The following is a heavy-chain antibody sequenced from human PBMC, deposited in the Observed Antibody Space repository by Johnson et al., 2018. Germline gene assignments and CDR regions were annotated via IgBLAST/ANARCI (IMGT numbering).Heavy chain of an antibody. D-gene: IGHD6-19*01. CDR1: GFTFSSYA. CDR3: AKDIVEVADAPRGMDV. J-gene: IGHJ6*02. CDR2: ISYDGSNK. Sequence: QVQLVESGGGVLQPGRSLRLSCAASGFTFSSYAMHWVRQAPGTGLEWVAVISYDGSNKYYADSVKGRFTISRDNSKNTLYLQMNSLRAEDTALYYCAKDIVEVADAPRGMDVWGQGTTVTVSS. V-gene: IGHV3-30-3*01.